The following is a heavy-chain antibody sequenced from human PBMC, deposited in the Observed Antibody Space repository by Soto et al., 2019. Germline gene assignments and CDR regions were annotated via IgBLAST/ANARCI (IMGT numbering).Heavy chain of an antibody. CDR2: IYYSGST. V-gene: IGHV4-61*01. D-gene: IGHD3-10*01. J-gene: IGHJ4*02. CDR1: GGSVSSGSYY. Sequence: SETLSLTCTVSGGSVSSGSYYWSWIRQPPGKGLEWIGYIYYSGSTNYNPSLKSRVTISVDTSKNQFSLKLSSVTAADTAVYYCAREVVTMVRRVILYYFHYWGQGNLATVSS. CDR3: AREVVTMVRRVILYYFHY.